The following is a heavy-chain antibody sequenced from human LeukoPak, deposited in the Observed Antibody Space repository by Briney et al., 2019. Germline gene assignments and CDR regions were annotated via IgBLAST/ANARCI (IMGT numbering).Heavy chain of an antibody. J-gene: IGHJ4*02. CDR3: ARGGYYGSGSYYSPFDY. D-gene: IGHD3-10*01. Sequence: GGSLRLSCAASGFTFSSYGMHWVRQAPGKGLEWVAVISYDGSNKYYADSVKGRFTISRDNSKNTLYLQMNSLRAEDTAVYYCARGGYYGSGSYYSPFDYWGQGTLVTVSS. CDR1: GFTFSSYG. V-gene: IGHV3-30*03. CDR2: ISYDGSNK.